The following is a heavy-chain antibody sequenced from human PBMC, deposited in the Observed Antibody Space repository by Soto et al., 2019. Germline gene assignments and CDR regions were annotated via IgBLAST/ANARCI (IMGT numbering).Heavy chain of an antibody. CDR2: IYYSGST. Sequence: SETLSLTCTVSGGSVSSGSYYWSWIRQPPGKGLEWIGYIYYSGSTDYNPSLKSRVTISVDTSKNQFSLKLSSVTAADTAVYYCAREDIVATIDYWGQGTLVTVSS. J-gene: IGHJ4*02. CDR3: AREDIVATIDY. D-gene: IGHD5-12*01. V-gene: IGHV4-61*01. CDR1: GGSVSSGSYY.